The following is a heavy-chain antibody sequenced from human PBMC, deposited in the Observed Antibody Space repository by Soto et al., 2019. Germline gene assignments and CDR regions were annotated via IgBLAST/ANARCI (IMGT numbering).Heavy chain of an antibody. J-gene: IGHJ6*02. D-gene: IGHD1-1*01. CDR2: IWYDGSNK. CDR1: GFTFSSYG. Sequence: QVQLVESGGGVVQPGRSLRLSCAASGFTFSSYGMHWVRQAPGKGLEWVAVIWYDGSNKYYADSVKGRFTISRDNSKNTLYLQMNRRRAEDTAVYCCARRRSTGNGIEVWGQGNTVTVSS. CDR3: ARRRSTGNGIEV. V-gene: IGHV3-33*01.